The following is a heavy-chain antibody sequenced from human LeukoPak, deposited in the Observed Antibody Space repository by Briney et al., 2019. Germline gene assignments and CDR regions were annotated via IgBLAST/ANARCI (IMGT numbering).Heavy chain of an antibody. Sequence: ASVKVSCKASGYSFKIYAISWVRQAPGQGLEWMGWISTYDGDTNYAQKVQGRVTMTTDTSTSTAYMELRSLRSDDTAVYYCARDFLTGAIVATTFDYWGQGTLVTVSS. CDR3: ARDFLTGAIVATTFDY. V-gene: IGHV1-18*01. CDR1: GYSFKIYA. D-gene: IGHD5-12*01. CDR2: ISTYDGDT. J-gene: IGHJ4*02.